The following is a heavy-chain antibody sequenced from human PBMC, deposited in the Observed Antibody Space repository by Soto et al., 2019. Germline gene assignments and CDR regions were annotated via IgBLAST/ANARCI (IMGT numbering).Heavy chain of an antibody. D-gene: IGHD3-3*01. J-gene: IGHJ5*02. CDR1: GGSISSYY. V-gene: IGHV4-59*01. CDR3: ARDHEKYDFWSGYRGFDP. CDR2: IYYSGST. Sequence: SETLSLTCTVSGGSISSYYWSWIRQPPGKGLEWIGYIYYSGSTNYNPSLKSRVTISVDTSKNQFSLKLSSVTAADTAVYYCARDHEKYDFWSGYRGFDPWGQGTLVTVSS.